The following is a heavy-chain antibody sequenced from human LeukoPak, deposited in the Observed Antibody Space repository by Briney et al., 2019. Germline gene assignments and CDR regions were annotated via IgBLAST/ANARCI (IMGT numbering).Heavy chain of an antibody. J-gene: IGHJ6*03. D-gene: IGHD4-17*01. CDR2: ISYDGSNK. CDR1: GFTFSSYA. V-gene: IGHV3-30*04. CDR3: AREWADYGDYQDDYYYYYYMDV. Sequence: GGSLRLSCAASGFTFSSYAMHWVRQAPGKGLEWVAVISYDGSNKYYADSVKGRFTISRDNSKNTLYLQMNSLRAEDTAVYYCAREWADYGDYQDDYYYYYYMDVWGKGTTVTVSS.